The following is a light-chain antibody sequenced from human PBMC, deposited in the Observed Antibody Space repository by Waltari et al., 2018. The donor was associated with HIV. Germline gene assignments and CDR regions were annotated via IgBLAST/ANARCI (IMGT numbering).Light chain of an antibody. CDR2: EVT. V-gene: IGLV2-14*01. J-gene: IGLJ2*01. Sequence: QSALTQPASVSGSPGQSITISCTGTNSDIATYNYVSWYQQHPGKAPKLIIYEVTKRPSGVSRRFSVSTSDSTAPLTASGLPPEDEVYYYCSSYSTASTQIFGGGTKLTVL. CDR1: NSDIATYNY. CDR3: SSYSTASTQI.